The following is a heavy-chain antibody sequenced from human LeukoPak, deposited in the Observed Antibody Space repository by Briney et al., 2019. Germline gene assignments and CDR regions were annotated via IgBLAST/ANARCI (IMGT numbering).Heavy chain of an antibody. CDR3: ARGPHCGGDCYLSLDYYSDY. J-gene: IGHJ4*02. Sequence: GGSLRLSCAASGFTFSDYYMSWIRQAPGKGLEWVSYISSSGSTIYYADSVKGRFTISRDNAKNSLYLQMNSLRAEDTAVYYCARGPHCGGDCYLSLDYYSDYWGQGTLVTVSS. CDR2: ISSSGSTI. D-gene: IGHD2-21*02. V-gene: IGHV3-11*04. CDR1: GFTFSDYY.